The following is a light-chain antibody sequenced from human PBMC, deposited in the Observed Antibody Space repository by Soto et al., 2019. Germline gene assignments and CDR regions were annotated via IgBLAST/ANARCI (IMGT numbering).Light chain of an antibody. CDR3: QQSYSTPRT. CDR2: AAS. Sequence: DIQMTQSPSSLSASLGGRVTITCRARQSISSFLNWYQQKPGKAPKLLIYAASSLQSGVPSRFSGSGSGTDFTLTISSLQPEDFASYYCQQSYSTPRTFGQGTKVEIK. CDR1: QSISSF. J-gene: IGKJ1*01. V-gene: IGKV1-39*01.